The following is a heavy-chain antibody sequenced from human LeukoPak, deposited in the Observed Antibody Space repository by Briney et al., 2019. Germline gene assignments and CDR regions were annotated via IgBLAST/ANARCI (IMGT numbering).Heavy chain of an antibody. CDR1: GYTFTDYY. J-gene: IGHJ6*02. CDR3: TRDHCTSINCYEYNYYGMDV. D-gene: IGHD2-2*01. CDR2: INPNSGGT. V-gene: IGHV1-2*02. Sequence: ASVKVSCKASGYTFTDYYMHWVRQAPGQGLEWMGWINPNSGGTDYAQKFQGGVTMTRDTSISTAYMELSRLRSDDTAVYYCTRDHCTSINCYEYNYYGMDVWGQGTTVTVSS.